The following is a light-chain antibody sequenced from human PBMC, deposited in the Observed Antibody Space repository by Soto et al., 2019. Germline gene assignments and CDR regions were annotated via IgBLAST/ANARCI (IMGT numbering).Light chain of an antibody. CDR3: QQYDILPIT. Sequence: DIQMPQYPSSLFASVGDRVTITCQATQDINIYLNWYQQKPGKAPNLLIYDASNLEIGVPSRFSGSGSGTHFTFTISSLQTEDIGTYYCQQYDILPITFGRGTRLEI. CDR2: DAS. V-gene: IGKV1-33*01. J-gene: IGKJ5*01. CDR1: QDINIY.